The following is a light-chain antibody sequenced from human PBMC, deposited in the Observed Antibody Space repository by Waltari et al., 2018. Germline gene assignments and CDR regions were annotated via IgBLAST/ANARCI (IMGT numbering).Light chain of an antibody. CDR2: AAS. CDR1: QGISSY. Sequence: AIRMTQSPSSLSASTGDRVTITCRASQGISSYLAWYQQKPGKAPKLLIYAASTLQSGVPSRFSGGGSGTDFTLTITCLQSEDFATYYCQQYYDYPRTFGQGTKVEIK. CDR3: QQYYDYPRT. V-gene: IGKV1-8*01. J-gene: IGKJ1*01.